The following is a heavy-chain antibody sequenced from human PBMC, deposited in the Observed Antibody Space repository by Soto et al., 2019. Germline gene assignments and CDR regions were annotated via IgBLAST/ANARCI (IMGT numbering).Heavy chain of an antibody. J-gene: IGHJ4*02. Sequence: SETLSLTCAVSGGSISSGGYSWSWIRQPPGKGLEWIGYIYHSGSTYYNPSLKSRVTISVDRSKNQFSLKLSSVTAADTAVYYGAIMIGDPVLSFDEWGQGTLVTVSS. D-gene: IGHD3-10*02. V-gene: IGHV4-30-2*02. CDR1: GGSISSGGYS. CDR2: IYHSGST. CDR3: AIMIGDPVLSFDE.